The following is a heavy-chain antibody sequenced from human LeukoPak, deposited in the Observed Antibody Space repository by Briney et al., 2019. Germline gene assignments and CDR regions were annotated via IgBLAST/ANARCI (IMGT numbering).Heavy chain of an antibody. Sequence: PGGSLRLSCAASGFTFSNFEMNWVRQAPGKGLEWVSYIDFSGSTIYYADSVKGRFTISRDNAKNSLYLQMNSLRAEDTAVYYCARSSKGYDFWSGSDSSNFDYWGQGTLVTVSS. D-gene: IGHD3-3*01. J-gene: IGHJ4*02. CDR2: IDFSGSTI. CDR3: ARSSKGYDFWSGSDSSNFDY. V-gene: IGHV3-48*03. CDR1: GFTFSNFE.